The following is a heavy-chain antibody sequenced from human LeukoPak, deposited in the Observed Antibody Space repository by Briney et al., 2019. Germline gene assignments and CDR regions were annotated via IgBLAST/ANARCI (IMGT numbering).Heavy chain of an antibody. J-gene: IGHJ4*02. Sequence: QSGGSLRLSCAASGFTFSSYGMHWVRQAPGKGLEWVAVISYDGSNKYYADSVKGRFTISRDNSKNTLYLQMNSLRAEDTAVYYCAKDAGGGVDYWGQGTLVTVSS. D-gene: IGHD2-21*01. CDR3: AKDAGGGVDY. CDR1: GFTFSSYG. CDR2: ISYDGSNK. V-gene: IGHV3-30*18.